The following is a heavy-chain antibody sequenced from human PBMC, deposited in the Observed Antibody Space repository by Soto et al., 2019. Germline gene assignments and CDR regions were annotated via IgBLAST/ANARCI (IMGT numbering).Heavy chain of an antibody. V-gene: IGHV1-46*01. Sequence: GSSVKVSCKASGFSFSDYFMHWVRQAPGQGLEWMGIINPSGDRTDYAQKFQGRVTITRDTSTSTVYMDLSSLRYEDTAVYYCARDSEIVGVPAAPTYSYYYYAMDGWGQGTTLTVSS. CDR3: ARDSEIVGVPAAPTYSYYYYAMDG. CDR1: GFSFSDYF. CDR2: INPSGDRT. D-gene: IGHD2-2*01. J-gene: IGHJ6*02.